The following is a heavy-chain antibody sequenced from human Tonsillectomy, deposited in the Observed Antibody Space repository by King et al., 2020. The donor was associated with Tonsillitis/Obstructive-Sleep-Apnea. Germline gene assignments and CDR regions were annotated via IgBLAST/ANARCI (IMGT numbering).Heavy chain of an antibody. CDR3: AKAGHHASGSFAN. CDR2: TSYDGTKK. D-gene: IGHD1-26*01. Sequence: VQLVESGGGVVQPGRSLRLSCAASGFTFRRYGMHWVRQAPGKGLEWVAVTSYDGTKKYYADSVKGRFTISRDNSKNTVNLQMNSLRADDTAVYYCAKAGHHASGSFANWGQGTLITVSS. J-gene: IGHJ4*02. CDR1: GFTFRRYG. V-gene: IGHV3-30*18.